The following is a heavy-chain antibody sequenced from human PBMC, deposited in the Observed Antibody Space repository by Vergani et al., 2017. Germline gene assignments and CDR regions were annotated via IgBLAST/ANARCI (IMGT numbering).Heavy chain of an antibody. Sequence: QVQLVQSGAEVKKPGSSVKVSCKASGGTFSSYTISWVLQAPGQGLEWMGGIIPIMGTAKYAQKFQGRVTISADESTSTAYMELISLSSEYPSVYYCARLRPADYWGQGSLVTVSS. D-gene: IGHD2-2*01. V-gene: IGHV1-69*01. J-gene: IGHJ4*02. CDR2: IIPIMGTA. CDR3: ARLRPADY. CDR1: GGTFSSYT.